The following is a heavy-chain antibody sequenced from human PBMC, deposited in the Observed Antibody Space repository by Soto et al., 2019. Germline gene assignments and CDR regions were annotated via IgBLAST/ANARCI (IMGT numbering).Heavy chain of an antibody. CDR2: IDPSDSYT. V-gene: IGHV5-10-1*01. CDR3: ARQNPLYYYGSTRGLNYGMDV. Sequence: GESLKISCKGSGYSFTSYWISWVRQMPGKGLEWMGRIDPSDSYTNYSPSFQGHVTISADKSISTAYLQWSSLKASDTAMYYCARQNPLYYYGSTRGLNYGMDVWGQGTTVTVSS. J-gene: IGHJ6*02. CDR1: GYSFTSYW. D-gene: IGHD3-10*01.